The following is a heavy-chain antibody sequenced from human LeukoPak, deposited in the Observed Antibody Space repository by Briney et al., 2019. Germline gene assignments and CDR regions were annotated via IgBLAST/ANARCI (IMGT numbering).Heavy chain of an antibody. CDR3: ARDSQYCSSTSCPKWFDP. D-gene: IGHD2-2*01. CDR1: GGIFSSYA. Sequence: SVKVSCKASGGIFSSYAISWVRQAPGQGLEWMGRIIPIFGIANYAQKFQARVTITADKSTRTAYMELSSLRSEDTAVYYCARDSQYCSSTSCPKWFDPWGQGTLVTVSS. J-gene: IGHJ5*02. V-gene: IGHV1-69*04. CDR2: IIPIFGIA.